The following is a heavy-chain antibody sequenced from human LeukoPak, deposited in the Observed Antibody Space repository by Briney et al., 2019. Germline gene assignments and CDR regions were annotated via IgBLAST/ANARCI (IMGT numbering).Heavy chain of an antibody. J-gene: IGHJ3*02. D-gene: IGHD3-22*01. CDR1: AFTFGTYW. CDR3: ARDLSPADSGNYFDAFDI. V-gene: IGHV3-7*01. Sequence: GESLRLSCVGSAFTFGTYWMTWVRQAPGKGREWVANIKRDGSVKHYVYSVKGRVTISRDNAKSSLFLQMNSLRAEDTAVYYCARDLSPADSGNYFDAFDIWGQGTMVTVSS. CDR2: IKRDGSVK.